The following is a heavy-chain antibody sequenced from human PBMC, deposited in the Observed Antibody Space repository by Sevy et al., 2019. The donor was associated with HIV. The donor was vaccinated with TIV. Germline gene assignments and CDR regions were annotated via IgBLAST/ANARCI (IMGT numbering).Heavy chain of an antibody. D-gene: IGHD3-22*01. CDR2: ISFDGDTK. V-gene: IGHV3-30*18. J-gene: IGHJ6*02. Sequence: GGSLRLSCAASGFSFRNYGMHWVRQAPGKGLEWLALISFDGDTKYYGDSVKGRFTISRDNSRNTLYLQMNSLRVEDPAVYYCAKRGGHDTSGYVSYYYYGMDVWGQGTTVTVSS. CDR3: AKRGGHDTSGYVSYYYYGMDV. CDR1: GFSFRNYG.